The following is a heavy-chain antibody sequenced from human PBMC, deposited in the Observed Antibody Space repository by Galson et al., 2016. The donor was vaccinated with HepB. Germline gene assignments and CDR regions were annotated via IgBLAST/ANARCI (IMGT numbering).Heavy chain of an antibody. CDR3: AKVFRQYSYGYSGWYFDL. CDR2: ISPDGNII. J-gene: IGHJ2*01. D-gene: IGHD5-18*01. CDR1: GFSFSTYG. Sequence: SLRLSCAAPGFSFSTYGMHWVRQAPGKGLEWVAVISPDGNIIHSADSVKGRFTISRDNSKTSLFLQMNSLRIDDTAVYYCAKVFRQYSYGYSGWYFDLWGRGTLVTVSS. V-gene: IGHV3-30*18.